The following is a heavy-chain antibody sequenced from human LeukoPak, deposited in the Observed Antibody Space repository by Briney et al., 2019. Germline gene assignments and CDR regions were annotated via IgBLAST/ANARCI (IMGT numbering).Heavy chain of an antibody. J-gene: IGHJ6*03. D-gene: IGHD3-22*01. CDR1: GGSISSYY. CDR2: IYYSGST. Sequence: SETLSLTCTVSGGSISSYYWSWIRQPPGKGLEWIGYIYYSGSTNYNPSLKSRVTISVDTSKNQFSLKLSSVTASDTAVYYCARAGYYYYDSSGYYYYYYYMDVWGKGTTVTISS. CDR3: ARAGYYYYDSSGYYYYYYYMDV. V-gene: IGHV4-59*12.